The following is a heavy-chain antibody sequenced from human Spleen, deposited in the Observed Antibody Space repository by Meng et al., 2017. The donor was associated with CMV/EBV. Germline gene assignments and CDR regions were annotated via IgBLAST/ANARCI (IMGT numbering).Heavy chain of an antibody. CDR3: AKYYYYGLDV. CDR1: GGSISTTNW. D-gene: IGHD2/OR15-2a*01. V-gene: IGHV4-4*02. Sequence: TCAWYGGSISTTNWWTWVRQSPGRGLEWIGEISHSGSMNHNPSLKSRVTMSIDKSKNQFSLKLGSLTAADTAIYYCAKYYYYGLDVWGQGTTVTVSS. CDR2: ISHSGSM. J-gene: IGHJ6*02.